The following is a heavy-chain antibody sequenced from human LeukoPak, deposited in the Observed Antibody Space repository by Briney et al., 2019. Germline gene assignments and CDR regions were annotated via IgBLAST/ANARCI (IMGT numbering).Heavy chain of an antibody. V-gene: IGHV4-31*03. CDR3: ARYYSNYYYGMDV. CDR1: GGSISSGGYS. Sequence: SETLSLTCTVSGGSISSGGYSWSWIRQHPGKGLEWIGYIYYSGSIYYNPSLKSRVTISVDTSKNQFSLKLSSVTAADTAVYYCARYYSNYYYGMDVWGQGTTVTVSS. CDR2: IYYSGSI. J-gene: IGHJ6*02. D-gene: IGHD4-11*01.